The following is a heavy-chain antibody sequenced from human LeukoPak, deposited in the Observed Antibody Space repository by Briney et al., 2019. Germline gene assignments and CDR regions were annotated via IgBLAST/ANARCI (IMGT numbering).Heavy chain of an antibody. CDR2: IYTSGST. CDR1: GGSISSGSYY. V-gene: IGHV4-61*02. D-gene: IGHD3-10*01. J-gene: IGHJ4*02. CDR3: ASSHYYGSGSYYTFDY. Sequence: ASETLSLTCTVSGGSISSGSYYWSWIRQPAGKGLEWIGRIYTSGSTNYNPSLKSRVTISVDTSKNQFSLKLSSVTAADTAVYYCASSHYYGSGSYYTFDYWGQGTLVTVSS.